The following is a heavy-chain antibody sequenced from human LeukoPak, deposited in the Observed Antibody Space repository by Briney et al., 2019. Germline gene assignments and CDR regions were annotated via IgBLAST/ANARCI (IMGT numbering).Heavy chain of an antibody. V-gene: IGHV1-18*01. CDR2: ISAYNGNT. J-gene: IGHJ6*02. D-gene: IGHD3-22*01. Sequence: ASVKVSYKASGYTFTSYGISWVRQAPGQGLEWMGWISAYNGNTNYAQKLQGRVTMTTDTSTSTAYMELRSLRSDDTAVYYCARTYYYDSSGLLGYYYYGVDVWGQGTTVTVSS. CDR1: GYTFTSYG. CDR3: ARTYYYDSSGLLGYYYYGVDV.